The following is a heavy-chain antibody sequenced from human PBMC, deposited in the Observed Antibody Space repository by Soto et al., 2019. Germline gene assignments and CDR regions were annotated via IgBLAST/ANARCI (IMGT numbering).Heavy chain of an antibody. CDR2: IYYSGST. J-gene: IGHJ6*02. V-gene: IGHV4-59*13. CDR3: ARGGIYDFWGYYYYGMDV. D-gene: IGHD3-3*01. CDR1: GGSISSYY. Sequence: SETLSLTCTVSGGSISSYYWSWIRQPPGKGLGWIGYIYYSGSTNYNPSLKSRVTISVDTSKNQFSLKLSSVTAADTAVYYCARGGIYDFWGYYYYGMDVWGQGTTVTVSS.